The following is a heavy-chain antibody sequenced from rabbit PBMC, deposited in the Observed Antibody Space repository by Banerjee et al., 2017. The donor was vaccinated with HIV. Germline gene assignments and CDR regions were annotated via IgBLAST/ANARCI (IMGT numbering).Heavy chain of an antibody. CDR2: INTSSGNT. CDR1: GFSFSNKYV. Sequence: QEQLEESGGDLVKPEGSLTLTCTASGFSFSNKYVMCWVRQAPGKGLEWIACINTSSGNTVYATWAKGRFTISRTSSTTVALQMTSLTAADTATYFCARHVHFVGSDLWGPGTLVTVS. D-gene: IGHD3-1*01. J-gene: IGHJ4*01. CDR3: ARHVHFVGSDL. V-gene: IGHV1S45*01.